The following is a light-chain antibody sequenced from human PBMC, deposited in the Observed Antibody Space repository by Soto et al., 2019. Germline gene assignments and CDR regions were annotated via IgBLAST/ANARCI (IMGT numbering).Light chain of an antibody. CDR2: GVS. J-gene: IGKJ3*01. Sequence: EIVMTQSPATLSVSPGERATLSCRASQSVSSNLAWYQQKPGQAPRLLIFGVSTRATGIPARFSSSGSGTEFTLTISSLQSEDFAVYYCQQYNNWPPIFTFGPGTKVDIK. CDR3: QQYNNWPPIFT. V-gene: IGKV3-15*01. CDR1: QSVSSN.